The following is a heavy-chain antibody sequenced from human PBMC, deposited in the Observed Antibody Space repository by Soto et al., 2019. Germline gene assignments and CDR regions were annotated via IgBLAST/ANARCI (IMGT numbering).Heavy chain of an antibody. D-gene: IGHD2-21*01. CDR2: ITTSSSFR. CDR3: AGDLGVAIATLTLDS. J-gene: IGHJ4*02. V-gene: IGHV3-21*02. CDR1: GFSISTYS. Sequence: EVQLVESGGGLVKPGGSLRLSCAASGFSISTYSMNWVRQAPGKGLEWVADITTSSSFRFYADSLKGRFTISRDDAKNSLYIQMESLRVEDKGVYYCAGDLGVAIATLTLDSWGQGTRGTVSS.